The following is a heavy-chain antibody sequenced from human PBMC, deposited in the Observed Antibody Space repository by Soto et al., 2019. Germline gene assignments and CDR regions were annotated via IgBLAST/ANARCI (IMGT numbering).Heavy chain of an antibody. V-gene: IGHV4-39*02. Sequence: SETLSLTCTVSGTSISSSDYYWGWIRQPPGKGLEWITSIYYTGMTYYNPSLKSRVTISVDRSKNQLSLKLNSVTAADRAVYYCTRERPDGARLDPWGQGSLVTVSS. J-gene: IGHJ5*02. CDR1: GTSISSSDYY. D-gene: IGHD6-6*01. CDR2: IYYTGMT. CDR3: TRERPDGARLDP.